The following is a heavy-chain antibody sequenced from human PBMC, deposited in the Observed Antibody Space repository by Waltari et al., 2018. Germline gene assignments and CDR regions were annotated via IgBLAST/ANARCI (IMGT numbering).Heavy chain of an antibody. D-gene: IGHD3-16*02. V-gene: IGHV3-30*18. CDR3: AKDLDGGGVIDPPHY. J-gene: IGHJ4*02. CDR2: ISYDGSNK. CDR1: GLTFSSSG. Sequence: QEQLVESGGGVVQPGRSLRPSCAASGLTFSSSGMLWVRSAPGKGLDRVAVISYDGSNKYDADSVKGRFTISRDNSKNTLYLQMNSLRAEDTAVYYCAKDLDGGGVIDPPHYWGQGTLVTVSS.